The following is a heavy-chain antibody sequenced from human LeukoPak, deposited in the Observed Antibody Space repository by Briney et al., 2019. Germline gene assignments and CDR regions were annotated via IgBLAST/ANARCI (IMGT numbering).Heavy chain of an antibody. CDR3: AKSGGYGLIDY. D-gene: IGHD6-25*01. Sequence: SETLSLTCTVSGGSISSYYWSWIRQPPGKGLEWIGYISYSGSTNYNPSLKSRVTISIDTSKNQVSLKMSSVTAADTAVYYCAKSGGYGLIDYWGQGTLVTVSS. CDR1: GGSISSYY. J-gene: IGHJ4*01. V-gene: IGHV4-59*08. CDR2: ISYSGST.